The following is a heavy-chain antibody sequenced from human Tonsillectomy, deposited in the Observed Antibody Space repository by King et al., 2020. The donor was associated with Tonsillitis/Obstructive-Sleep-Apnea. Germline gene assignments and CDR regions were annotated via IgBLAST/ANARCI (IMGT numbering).Heavy chain of an antibody. D-gene: IGHD3-22*01. CDR3: ASNLYYYDSSGNYYPYH. V-gene: IGHV3-11*06. CDR1: GFTFSDYY. J-gene: IGHJ5*02. Sequence: VQLVESGGGLVKPGGSLRLSCAASGFTFSDYYMSWIRQAPGKGLEWVSYISSSSSYTNYADSVKGRFTISRDNAKNSLYLQMNSLRAEDTAVYYCASNLYYYDSSGNYYPYHWGQGTLVTVSS. CDR2: ISSSSSYT.